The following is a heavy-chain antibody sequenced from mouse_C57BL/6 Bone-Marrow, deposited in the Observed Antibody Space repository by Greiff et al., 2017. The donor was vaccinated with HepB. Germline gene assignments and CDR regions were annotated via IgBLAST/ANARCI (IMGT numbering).Heavy chain of an antibody. CDR3: ARDKTMVTTDGLWFAY. CDR2: SRNKANDYTT. J-gene: IGHJ3*01. CDR1: GFTFSDFY. V-gene: IGHV7-1*01. Sequence: EVHLVESGGGLVQSGRSLRLSCATSGFTFSDFYMEWVRQAPGKGLEWIAASRNKANDYTTEYSASVKGRFIVSRDTSQSILYLQMNALRAEDTAIYYCARDKTMVTTDGLWFAYWGQGTLVTVSA. D-gene: IGHD2-2*01.